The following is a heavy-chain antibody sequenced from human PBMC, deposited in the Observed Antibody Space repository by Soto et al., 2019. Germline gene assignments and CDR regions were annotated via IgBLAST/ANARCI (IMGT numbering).Heavy chain of an antibody. CDR3: ARGSTTVTTYWFDP. CDR2: IYYSGST. J-gene: IGHJ5*02. CDR1: GGSISSGGYY. V-gene: IGHV4-31*03. D-gene: IGHD4-17*01. Sequence: SETLSLTCTVSGGSISSGGYYWSWIRQHPGKGLEWIGYIYYSGSTYYNPSLKSRVTISVDTSKNQFSLKLSSVTAADTAVYYCARGSTTVTTYWFDPWGQGTLVTVSS.